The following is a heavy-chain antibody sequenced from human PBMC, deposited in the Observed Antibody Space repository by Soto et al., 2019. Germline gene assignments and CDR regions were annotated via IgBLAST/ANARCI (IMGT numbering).Heavy chain of an antibody. V-gene: IGHV3-23*01. CDR1: GFTVSTYA. D-gene: IGHD1-26*01. J-gene: IGHJ4*02. CDR2: ISGDGGNT. CDR3: AKSLYSGNYYHTDF. Sequence: GSLRLSCAASGFTVSTYAMTWVRQAPGKGLEWVSAISGDGGNTYYADSVKGRFTISRDNSKNTLYLQMISLRAEDAALYYCAKSLYSGNYYHTDFWGQGTLVTVS.